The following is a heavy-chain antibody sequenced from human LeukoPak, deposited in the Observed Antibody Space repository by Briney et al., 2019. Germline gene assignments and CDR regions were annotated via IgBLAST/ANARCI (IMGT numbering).Heavy chain of an antibody. CDR1: GFNLSSNY. CDR2: IYSGDST. V-gene: IGHV3-53*01. J-gene: IGHJ4*02. D-gene: IGHD2-15*01. Sequence: PGGSLRLSCAGSGFNLSSNYMSRVRQAPGKGLEWVSVIYSGDSTYHADSVKGRFTISRDNSKNTLFLQMNTLSAEDTAVYYCARLVGITYFDYWGQGTLVTVSS. CDR3: ARLVGITYFDY.